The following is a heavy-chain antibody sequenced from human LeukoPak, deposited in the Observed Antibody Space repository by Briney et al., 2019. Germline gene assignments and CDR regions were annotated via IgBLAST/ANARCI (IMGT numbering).Heavy chain of an antibody. Sequence: SQTLSLTCAISGDSVTSSRAAWNWIRQSPSRGLEWLGRTYYRSKWYNDYSVSVKSRIDINADTSKNQLSLHLNSVTPEDTAMYYCTRAGGDSWDFDYWGQGTLVTVSS. CDR2: TYYRSKWYN. CDR3: TRAGGDSWDFDY. D-gene: IGHD2-21*02. J-gene: IGHJ4*02. CDR1: GDSVTSSRAA. V-gene: IGHV6-1*01.